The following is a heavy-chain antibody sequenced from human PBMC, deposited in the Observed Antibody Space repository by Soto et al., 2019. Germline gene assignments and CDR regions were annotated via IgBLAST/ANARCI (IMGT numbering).Heavy chain of an antibody. CDR2: ISDSGSST. CDR1: GFTFSRYA. Sequence: EVLLLESGGGLVQPGGSLRLSCAASGFTFSRYAMSWVRQVPGTGLEWVLGISDSGSSTDYANSVKGRFTISSDNSKNTLYLQMKSLRAEDTAVYSCAKTKWVVSSYFVYWGRGTLVTVAS. CDR3: AKTKWVVSSYFVY. J-gene: IGHJ4*02. V-gene: IGHV3-23*01. D-gene: IGHD1-26*01.